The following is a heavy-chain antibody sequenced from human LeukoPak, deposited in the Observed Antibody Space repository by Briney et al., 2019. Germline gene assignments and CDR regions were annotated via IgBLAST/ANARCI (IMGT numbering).Heavy chain of an antibody. CDR2: ISAYNGNT. V-gene: IGHV1-18*01. J-gene: IGHJ3*02. Sequence: ASVKVSCKASGYTFNNYGISWVRQAPGQGLEWMGRISAYNGNTNYAQKVQGRVTMTTDTSTSTAYMELRSLRSDDTAVYYCARDLAYIDAFDIWGQGTMVTVSS. CDR3: ARDLAYIDAFDI. CDR1: GYTFNNYG. D-gene: IGHD3-16*01.